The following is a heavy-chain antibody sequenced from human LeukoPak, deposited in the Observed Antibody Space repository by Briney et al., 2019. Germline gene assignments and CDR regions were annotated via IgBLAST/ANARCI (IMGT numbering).Heavy chain of an antibody. CDR2: IGTAGDT. V-gene: IGHV3-13*04. J-gene: IGHJ4*02. D-gene: IGHD2-15*01. CDR1: GFIFSDYD. CDR3: TRGRGGWSFDY. Sequence: PGGSLSLSCAASGFIFSDYDMHWGRHAAGKGLEWVSIIGTAGDTYYPGSVKGRFTISRENVKNSIYLQMNDLRAADTAIYYCTRGRGGWSFDYWGQGTLVTVSS.